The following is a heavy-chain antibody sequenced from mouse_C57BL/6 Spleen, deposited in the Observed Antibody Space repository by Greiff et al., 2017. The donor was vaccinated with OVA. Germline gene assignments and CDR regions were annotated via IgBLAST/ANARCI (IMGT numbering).Heavy chain of an antibody. CDR2: ISNLAYSI. Sequence: EVQLVEPGAGLVQPGGSLKLSCAASGFTFSDYGMAWVRQAPRKGPEWVAFISNLAYSIYYADTVTGRFTISRENAKNTLYLEMSRLRSEDTAMCYWTGRPPYFYCSYWYYDVWGKGTTVTVSS. J-gene: IGHJ1*03. V-gene: IGHV5-15*01. CDR3: TGRPPYFYCSYWYYDV. CDR1: GFTFSDYG. D-gene: IGHD1-1*01.